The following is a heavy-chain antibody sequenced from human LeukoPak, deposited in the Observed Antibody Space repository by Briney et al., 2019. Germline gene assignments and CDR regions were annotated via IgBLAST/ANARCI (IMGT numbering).Heavy chain of an antibody. V-gene: IGHV3-21*01. CDR3: ARDLPAAVD. CDR2: ISRDSNDI. D-gene: IGHD2-2*01. CDR1: GFSFSSYS. Sequence: PGGSLRLSCEASGFSFSSYSKSWVRQAPGKGLEWVSFISRDSNDIYHADSVRGRFTISRDNAKNSLYLQMSSLRADDTAVYYCARDLPAAVDWGQGAQVTVSS. J-gene: IGHJ4*02.